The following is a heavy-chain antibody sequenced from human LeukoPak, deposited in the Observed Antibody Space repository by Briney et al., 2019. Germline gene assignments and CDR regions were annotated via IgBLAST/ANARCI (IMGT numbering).Heavy chain of an antibody. CDR2: ISYDGSNK. V-gene: IGHV3-30*18. Sequence: GGSLRLSCAASGFTFSSYGMHWVRQAPGKGLEWVAVISYDGSNKYYADSVKGRFTISRDNSKNTLYLQMNSLRAEDTAVYYCAKDHRGEYYYDSRGYYYVGGVDYWGQGTLVTVSS. D-gene: IGHD3-22*01. CDR3: AKDHRGEYYYDSRGYYYVGGVDY. CDR1: GFTFSSYG. J-gene: IGHJ4*02.